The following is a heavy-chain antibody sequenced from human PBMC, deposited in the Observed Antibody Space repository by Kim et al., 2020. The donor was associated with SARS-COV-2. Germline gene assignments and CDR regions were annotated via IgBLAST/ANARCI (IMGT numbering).Heavy chain of an antibody. J-gene: IGHJ6*02. V-gene: IGHV1-69*13. CDR2: IIPIFGTA. CDR3: ASRLAAPRTYYYYGMDV. CDR1: GGTFSSYA. Sequence: SVKVSCKASGGTFSSYAISWVRQAPGQGLEWMGGIIPIFGTANYAQKFQGRVTITADESTSTAYMELSSLRSEDTAVYYCASRLAAPRTYYYYGMDVWGQGTTVTVSS. D-gene: IGHD6-6*01.